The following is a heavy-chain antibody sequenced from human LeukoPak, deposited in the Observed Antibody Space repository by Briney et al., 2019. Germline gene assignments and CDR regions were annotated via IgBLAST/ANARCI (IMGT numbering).Heavy chain of an antibody. CDR1: GGSFSGYY. CDR2: INHSGST. D-gene: IGHD2-21*02. J-gene: IGHJ6*03. CDR3: ARGRGDPNYYYYYMGV. V-gene: IGHV4-34*01. Sequence: KSSETLSLTCAVYGGSFSGYYWSWIRQPPGKGLEWIGEINHSGSTNYNPSLKSRVTISVDTSKNQFSLKLSSVTAADTAVYYCARGRGDPNYYYYYMGVWGKGTTVTVSS.